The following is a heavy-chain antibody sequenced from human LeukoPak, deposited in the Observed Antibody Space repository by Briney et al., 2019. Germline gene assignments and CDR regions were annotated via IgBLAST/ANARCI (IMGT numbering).Heavy chain of an antibody. CDR3: AKDRVPLKQQPVDY. J-gene: IGHJ4*02. Sequence: GGSLRLSCTASGFTFTYFAMGWVRQAPGKGLEWVSSISASGGSTDYADSVKGQFTISRDNSKNTLYLQMNSLRAEDTAVYYCAKDRVPLKQQPVDYWGQGTLVTVSS. D-gene: IGHD6-13*01. CDR2: ISASGGST. CDR1: GFTFTYFA. V-gene: IGHV3-23*01.